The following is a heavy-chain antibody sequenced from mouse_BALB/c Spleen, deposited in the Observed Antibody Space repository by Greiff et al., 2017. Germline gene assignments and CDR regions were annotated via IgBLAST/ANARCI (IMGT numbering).Heavy chain of an antibody. V-gene: IGHV5-4*02. CDR3: ARGGGSWFAY. D-gene: IGHD1-1*02. J-gene: IGHJ3*01. CDR2: ISDGGSYT. Sequence: EVQLVESGGGLVKPGGSLKLSCAASGFTFSDYYMYWVRQTPEKRLEWVATISDGGSYTYYPDSVKGRFTISRDNAKNNLYLQMSSLKSEDTAMYYCARGGGSWFAYWGQGTLVTVSA. CDR1: GFTFSDYY.